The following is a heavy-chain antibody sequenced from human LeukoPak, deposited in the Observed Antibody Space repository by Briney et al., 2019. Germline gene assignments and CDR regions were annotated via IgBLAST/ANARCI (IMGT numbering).Heavy chain of an antibody. CDR2: IYPGDSDT. D-gene: IGHD5-18*01. V-gene: IGHV5-51*01. CDR1: GYSFTSYW. CDR3: ARVQVDTAIWYLHY. Sequence: HGESLKISCKGSGYSFTSYWIGWVRQMPGKGLEWMGIIYPGDSDTRYSPSFQGQVTTSADKSISTAYLQWSSLKASDTAMYYCARVQVDTAIWYLHYWGQGTLVTVSS. J-gene: IGHJ4*02.